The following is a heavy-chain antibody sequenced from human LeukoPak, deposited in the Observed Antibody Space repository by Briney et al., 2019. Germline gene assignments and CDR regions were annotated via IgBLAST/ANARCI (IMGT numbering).Heavy chain of an antibody. D-gene: IGHD2-2*01. CDR1: GGSFSDYY. V-gene: IGHV4-34*01. CDR3: ARGIEVVPTTLDRNWFDP. Sequence: SETLSLTCAVYGGSFSDYYWSWIRHPPGKGLEWIGEINHSGSTYYNPSLKSRVTISVDTSKNQFSLKLSSVTAADTAVYFCARGIEVVPTTLDRNWFDPWGQGTLVSVST. J-gene: IGHJ5*02. CDR2: INHSGST.